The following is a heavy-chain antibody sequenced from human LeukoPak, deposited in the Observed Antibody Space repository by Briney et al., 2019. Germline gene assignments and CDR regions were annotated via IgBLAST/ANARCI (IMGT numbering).Heavy chain of an antibody. CDR2: ISGSGGST. Sequence: PGGSLRLSCAASGFTFSSYAMSWVRQAPGKGLEWVSAISGSGGSTYYADSVKGRFTISRDNSKNTLYLQMNSLRAEDTAVYYCAKSLRSSWSHRPFDYWGQGTLVTVSS. J-gene: IGHJ4*02. CDR1: GFTFSSYA. D-gene: IGHD6-13*01. V-gene: IGHV3-23*01. CDR3: AKSLRSSWSHRPFDY.